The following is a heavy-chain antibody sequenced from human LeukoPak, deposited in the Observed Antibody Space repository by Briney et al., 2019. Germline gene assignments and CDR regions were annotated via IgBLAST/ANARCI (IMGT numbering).Heavy chain of an antibody. CDR2: IYHSGST. D-gene: IGHD3-22*01. Sequence: SETLSLTCAVYGGSFSGYYWSWIRQPPGKGLEWIGSIYHSGSTYYNPSLKSRVTISVDTSKNQFSLKLSSVTAADTAVYYCARGTTDDSSGYYEAGDAFDIWGQGTMVTVSS. CDR3: ARGTTDDSSGYYEAGDAFDI. V-gene: IGHV4-34*01. CDR1: GGSFSGYY. J-gene: IGHJ3*02.